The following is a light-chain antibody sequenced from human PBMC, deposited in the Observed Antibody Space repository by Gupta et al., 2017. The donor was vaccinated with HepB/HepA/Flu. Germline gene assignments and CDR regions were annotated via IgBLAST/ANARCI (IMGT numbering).Light chain of an antibody. Sequence: SYELTQPPSVSVSPGKTARITCSGDALPTQYAYWYQQKPGQAPVLVIYKDSERPSGIPERFSGSSSGTTVTLTISGVQAEDEADYYCQSADSSGTYRDVVFGGGTKLTVL. CDR2: KDS. CDR3: QSADSSGTYRDVV. CDR1: ALPTQY. V-gene: IGLV3-25*03. J-gene: IGLJ2*01.